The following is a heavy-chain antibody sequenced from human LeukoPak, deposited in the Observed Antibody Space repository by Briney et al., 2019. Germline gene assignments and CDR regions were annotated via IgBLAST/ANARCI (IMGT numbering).Heavy chain of an antibody. CDR2: IYSSGST. J-gene: IGHJ3*01. Sequence: SSETLSLTCNVAGGSINYYYWSWIRQAPGKGLEWIGYIYSSGSTNYNPSLKSRVSISVDTSKNQVSLKLRSVTAADTALYYCARELVVSYDSGSSYVHAFDLWGQGTQITVSS. D-gene: IGHD3-10*01. CDR1: GGSINYYY. CDR3: ARELVVSYDSGSSYVHAFDL. V-gene: IGHV4-59*01.